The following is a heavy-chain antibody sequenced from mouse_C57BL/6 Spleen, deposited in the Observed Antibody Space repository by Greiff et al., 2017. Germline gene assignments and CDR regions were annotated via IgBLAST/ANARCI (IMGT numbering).Heavy chain of an antibody. CDR3: ARGYYGSGGFAY. D-gene: IGHD1-1*01. CDR2: INPGSGGT. Sequence: LVESGAELVRPGTSVKVSCKASGYAFTNYLIEWVKQRPGQGLEWIGVINPGSGGTNYNEKFKGKATLTADKSSSTAYMQLSSLTSEDSAVYFCARGYYGSGGFAYWGQGTLVTVSA. J-gene: IGHJ3*01. CDR1: GYAFTNYL. V-gene: IGHV1-54*01.